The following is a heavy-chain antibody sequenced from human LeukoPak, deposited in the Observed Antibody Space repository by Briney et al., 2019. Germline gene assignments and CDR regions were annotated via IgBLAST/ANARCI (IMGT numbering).Heavy chain of an antibody. CDR1: GFTFRNNW. CDR2: IKEDGSAQ. CDR3: ARVGYCSGGSCYSGTN. D-gene: IGHD2-15*01. Sequence: PGGSLRLSCAASGFTFRNNWMTWVRQAPGKGLEWVAHIKEDGSAQNYIDSVKGRFTISRDNAKNLLYLQMNSLRAEDTAVYYCARVGYCSGGSCYSGTNWGQGTLVTVSS. V-gene: IGHV3-7*01. J-gene: IGHJ4*02.